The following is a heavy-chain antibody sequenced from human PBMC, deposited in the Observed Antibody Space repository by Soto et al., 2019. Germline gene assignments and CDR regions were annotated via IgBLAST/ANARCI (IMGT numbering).Heavy chain of an antibody. J-gene: IGHJ4*02. V-gene: IGHV3-53*01. D-gene: IGHD3-16*01. CDR1: GFIVSSND. Sequence: GGSLRLSCAASGFIVSSNDMSWVRQAPGSGLEWVSVLNGDGTTFYADSAEGRFSTTSNNSKNNTFLQMNNLRDVDTAADYYGRGYGKRLGYFEDWGQGGLGTVSS. CDR3: GRGYGKRLGYFED. CDR2: LNGDGTT.